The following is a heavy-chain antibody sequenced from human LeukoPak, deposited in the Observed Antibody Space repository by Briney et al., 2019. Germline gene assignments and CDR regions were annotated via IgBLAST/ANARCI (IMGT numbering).Heavy chain of an antibody. V-gene: IGHV1-8*01. D-gene: IGHD6-13*01. CDR1: GYTFTSYD. CDR2: MNPNSGNT. CDR3: ARGGRFTMGAADTSDY. J-gene: IGHJ4*02. Sequence: GASVKVSCKASGYTFTSYDINWVRQATGQGLEWMGWMNPNSGNTGYAQKFQGRVTMTRNTSISTAYMELSSLRSEDTAVYYCARGGRFTMGAADTSDYWGQGTLVTVSS.